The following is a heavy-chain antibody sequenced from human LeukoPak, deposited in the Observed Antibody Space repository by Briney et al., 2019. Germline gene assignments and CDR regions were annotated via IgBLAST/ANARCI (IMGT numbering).Heavy chain of an antibody. CDR3: ARLIIYDGRDY. V-gene: IGHV3-48*01. CDR1: GFSFSASA. J-gene: IGHJ4*02. Sequence: GGSLRLSCAASGFSFSASAMHWVRQAPGKGLEWVSFITSTGSAIDYADSVKGRFAISRDNANNTLLLQMNSLRVEDTAVYYCARLIIYDGRDYWGQGTLVTVSS. CDR2: ITSTGSAI. D-gene: IGHD3-3*01.